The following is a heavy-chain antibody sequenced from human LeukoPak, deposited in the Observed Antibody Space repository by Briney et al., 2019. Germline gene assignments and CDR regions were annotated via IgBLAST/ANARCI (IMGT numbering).Heavy chain of an antibody. CDR1: GDSVSSNSAA. CDR3: ARERSSVVATGRWHYYYYYGMDV. J-gene: IGHJ6*02. D-gene: IGHD5-12*01. Sequence: SQTLSLTCAISGDSVSSNSAAWNWIRQSPSRGLEWLGRTYYRSKWYNDYAVSVKSRITINPDTSKNQFSLQLNSVTPEDTAVYYCARERSSVVATGRWHYYYYYGMDVWGQGTTVTVSS. V-gene: IGHV6-1*01. CDR2: TYYRSKWYN.